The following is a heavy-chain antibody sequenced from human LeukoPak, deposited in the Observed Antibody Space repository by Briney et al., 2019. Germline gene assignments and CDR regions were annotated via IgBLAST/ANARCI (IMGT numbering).Heavy chain of an antibody. Sequence: GGSLRLSCAASGFIFSRHEMNWVRQAPGKGLEWVSYISSSGSTTYYADSVKGRFTISRDDAKNSLYLQMNSLRGEDTAVYYCARRYCSSTRCYTFDYWGQGTLVTVSS. CDR3: ARRYCSSTRCYTFDY. J-gene: IGHJ4*02. D-gene: IGHD2-2*01. CDR1: GFIFSRHE. V-gene: IGHV3-48*03. CDR2: ISSSGSTT.